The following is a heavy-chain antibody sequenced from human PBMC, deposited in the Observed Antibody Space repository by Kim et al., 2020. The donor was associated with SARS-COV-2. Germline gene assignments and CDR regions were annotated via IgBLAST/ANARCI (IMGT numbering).Heavy chain of an antibody. D-gene: IGHD3-22*01. CDR3: ARDKRDTMMVRERYVDY. J-gene: IGHJ4*02. Sequence: LKSRVTISVDTSKNQFSLKLSCVTAADTAVYYCARDKRDTMMVRERYVDYWGQGTLVTVSS. V-gene: IGHV4-39*07.